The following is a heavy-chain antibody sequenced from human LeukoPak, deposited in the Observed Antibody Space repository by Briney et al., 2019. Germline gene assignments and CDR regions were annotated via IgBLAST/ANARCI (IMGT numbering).Heavy chain of an antibody. J-gene: IGHJ4*02. CDR2: LHHSGSI. D-gene: IGHD1-1*01. CDR3: ARASQSLAAWTYFDY. CDR1: GDSISSFY. Sequence: AETLSLTCSVSGDSISSFYWSWIRQPPGKGLEWIGNLHHSGSINYNPSLKSRVTISVDTSKKQFSLKLSSVTAADTAVYYCARASQSLAAWTYFDYWGQGTLVTVSS. V-gene: IGHV4-59*01.